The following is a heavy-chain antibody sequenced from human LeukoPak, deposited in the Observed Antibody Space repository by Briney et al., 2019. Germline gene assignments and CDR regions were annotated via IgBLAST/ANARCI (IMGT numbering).Heavy chain of an antibody. Sequence: GGSLRLSCAASGFTFSSYDMSWVRQAPGKGLEWVSAISGSGGSTYYADSVKGRFTISRDNSKNTLYLQMNSLRAEDTAVYYCAKGSGSYYRTSFDYWGQGTLVTVPS. D-gene: IGHD3-10*01. V-gene: IGHV3-23*01. J-gene: IGHJ4*02. CDR2: ISGSGGST. CDR3: AKGSGSYYRTSFDY. CDR1: GFTFSSYD.